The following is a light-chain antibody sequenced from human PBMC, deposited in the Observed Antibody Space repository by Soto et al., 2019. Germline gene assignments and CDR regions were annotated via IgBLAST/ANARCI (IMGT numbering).Light chain of an antibody. CDR2: DTS. CDR3: AAWDDSLNGPP. Sequence: QSVLTQPPSASGTPGQRVTVSCSGTYSNIGINDVHWYRQLSGTAPQILIYDTSQRATGVPDRFSGSRSGTSASLVISGLQTEDEADYHCAAWDDSLNGPPFGGGTKVTVL. CDR1: YSNIGIND. J-gene: IGLJ2*01. V-gene: IGLV1-44*01.